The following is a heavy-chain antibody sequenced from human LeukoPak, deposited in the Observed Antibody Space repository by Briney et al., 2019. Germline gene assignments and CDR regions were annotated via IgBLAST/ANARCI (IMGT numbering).Heavy chain of an antibody. CDR1: GFTFSSYA. Sequence: PGGSLRLSCGACGFTFSSYAMHWVRQAPGKWLEWVAVISYDGSNKYYADSVKGRFTISRDNSKNTLYLQMNSLRADDTAVYYFARGGGLTVIPTEDFWGQGTLVTVSS. J-gene: IGHJ4*02. CDR3: ARGGGLTVIPTEDF. CDR2: ISYDGSNK. D-gene: IGHD2-21*02. V-gene: IGHV3-30*04.